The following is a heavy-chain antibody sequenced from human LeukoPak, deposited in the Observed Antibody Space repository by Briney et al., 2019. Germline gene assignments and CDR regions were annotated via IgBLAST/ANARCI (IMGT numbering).Heavy chain of an antibody. J-gene: IGHJ4*02. CDR1: GFTFSNYY. CDR2: ISWDGGST. V-gene: IGHV3-43D*03. Sequence: PGGSLRLSCAASGFTFSNYYMHWVRQAPGKGLVWVSLISWDGGSTYYADSVKGRFTISRDNSKNSLYLQMNSLRAEDTALYYCAKDRSPSSGYSYFDYWGQGTLVTVSS. D-gene: IGHD3-22*01. CDR3: AKDRSPSSGYSYFDY.